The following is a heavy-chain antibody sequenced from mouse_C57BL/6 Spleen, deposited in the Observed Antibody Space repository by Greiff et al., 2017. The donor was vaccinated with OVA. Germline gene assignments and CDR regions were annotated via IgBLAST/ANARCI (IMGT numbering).Heavy chain of an antibody. CDR2: SRNKANDYTT. J-gene: IGHJ1*03. D-gene: IGHD1-1*01. CDR1: GFTFSDFY. CDR3: ARDAQYYGSSYGYFDV. Sequence: EVMLVESGGGLVQSGRSLRLSCATSGFTFSDFYMEWVRQAPGKGLEWIAASRNKANDYTTEYSASVKGRFIVSRDTSQSILYRQMNALRAEDTAIYYCARDAQYYGSSYGYFDVWGTGTTVTVSS. V-gene: IGHV7-1*01.